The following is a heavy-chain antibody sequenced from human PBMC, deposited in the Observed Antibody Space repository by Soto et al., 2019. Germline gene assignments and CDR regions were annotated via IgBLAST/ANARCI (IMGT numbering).Heavy chain of an antibody. V-gene: IGHV1-8*01. J-gene: IGHJ4*02. D-gene: IGHD3-3*01. Sequence: ASVKVSCKASGYTFTSYDINWVRQATGQGLEWMGWMNPNSGNTGYAQKFQGRVTMTRNASISTAYMELSSLRSEDTAVYYCARTPQLHYVCWSGYYSPLFDDWGQGTLVTVAS. CDR3: ARTPQLHYVCWSGYYSPLFDD. CDR1: GYTFTSYD. CDR2: MNPNSGNT.